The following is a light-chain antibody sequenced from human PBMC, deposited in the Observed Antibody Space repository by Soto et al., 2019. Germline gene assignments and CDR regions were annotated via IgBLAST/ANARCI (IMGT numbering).Light chain of an antibody. CDR3: AAWDDSLNGGV. CDR2: SNN. J-gene: IGLJ2*01. CDR1: SSNIGSNT. Sequence: QSVLTQPPSASGTPGQRVTISCSGSSSNIGSNTVNWYQQLPGTAPKLLIYSNNQLPSGVPDRFSGSKSGTSASLAISVLQSEDEADYYCAAWDDSLNGGVFGGGTKLTVL. V-gene: IGLV1-44*01.